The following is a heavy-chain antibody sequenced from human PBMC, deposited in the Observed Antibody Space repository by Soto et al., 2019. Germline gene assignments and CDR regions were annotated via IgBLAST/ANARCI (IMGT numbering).Heavy chain of an antibody. CDR1: GGTISSGGYY. CDR2: IYYSGST. V-gene: IGHV4-31*03. CDR3: ARVCGGDCHYGMDV. J-gene: IGHJ6*02. D-gene: IGHD2-21*02. Sequence: QVQLQESGPGLVKPSQTLSLTCTVSGGTISSGGYYWTWIRQHPGKSLEWIGYIYYSGSTYYNPSLKSRVTISVDTSKNHFSLKLSSVTAADTAVYYCARVCGGDCHYGMDVWGQGTTVTVSS.